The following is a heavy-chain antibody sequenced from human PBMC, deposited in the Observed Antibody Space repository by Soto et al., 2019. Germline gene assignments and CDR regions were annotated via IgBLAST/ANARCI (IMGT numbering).Heavy chain of an antibody. CDR2: IYYSGST. CDR3: ARARRGGYSSGWFNWFDP. J-gene: IGHJ5*02. D-gene: IGHD6-19*01. CDR1: GGSISSSSYY. Sequence: QLQLQESGPGLVKPSETLSLTCTVSGGSISSSSYYWGWIRQPPGKGLEWIGSIYYSGSTYYNPSLKSRDTISVDTSKNQFSLKLSSVTAADTAVYYCARARRGGYSSGWFNWFDPWGQGTLVTVSS. V-gene: IGHV4-39*01.